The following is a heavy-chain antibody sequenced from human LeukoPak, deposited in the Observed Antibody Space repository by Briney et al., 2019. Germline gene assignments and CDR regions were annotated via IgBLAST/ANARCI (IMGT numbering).Heavy chain of an antibody. J-gene: IGHJ4*02. V-gene: IGHV3-74*01. CDR3: ALPLRDGDFYFDY. D-gene: IGHD4-17*01. CDR2: INRDGRST. Sequence: PGGSLRLSCAASGFTFSNYWMHWVRQAPGKGLVWVSRINRDGRSTNYADSVKGRFTISRDNAKNKVFLQMNSLRAEDTAVYYCALPLRDGDFYFDYWGQGTLVTVSS. CDR1: GFTFSNYW.